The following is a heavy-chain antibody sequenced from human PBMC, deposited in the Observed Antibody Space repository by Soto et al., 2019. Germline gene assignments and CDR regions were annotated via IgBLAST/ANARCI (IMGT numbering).Heavy chain of an antibody. Sequence: EVQLVESGGGLVQPGGSLNFSCAASGFSLSDSEIHWVRQASGKGLEWVGRVRRKVNNYATAYAASVKGRFTISRDDSKNTAHLQMNGLKTEDTAVYYCVRVGQFVLGAFDVWGPGTRVIVCS. J-gene: IGHJ3*01. CDR2: VRRKVNNYAT. CDR3: VRVGQFVLGAFDV. V-gene: IGHV3-73*02. CDR1: GFSLSDSE. D-gene: IGHD1-26*01.